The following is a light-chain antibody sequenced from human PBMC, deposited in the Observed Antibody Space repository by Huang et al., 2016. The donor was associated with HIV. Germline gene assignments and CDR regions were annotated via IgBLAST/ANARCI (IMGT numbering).Light chain of an antibody. Sequence: VLWMTLSPFLLSASTGDRVTISCRVSQGISSYLAWYPQKPGKAPELLIYAASTLQSGLPSRFSGSGSGTDFTLTISCLQSEDFATYYCQQYYSFPWTFGQGTKVEIK. CDR1: QGISSY. J-gene: IGKJ1*01. CDR3: QQYYSFPWT. V-gene: IGKV1D-8*01. CDR2: AAS.